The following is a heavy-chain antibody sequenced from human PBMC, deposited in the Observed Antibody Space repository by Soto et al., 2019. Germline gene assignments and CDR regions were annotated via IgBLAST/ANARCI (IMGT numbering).Heavy chain of an antibody. CDR2: INHSGST. CDR1: CCSFIANY. V-gene: IGHV4-34*01. J-gene: IGHJ4*02. Sequence: PSETLSLTCAIYCCSFIANYWSWIRQPPGKGLVWIGEINHSGSTNYNPSLKSLVSISVDTSKYQFSLKLSSVTAADTAVYYCARTSRFEYWGQGTLVTVSS. D-gene: IGHD6-6*01. CDR3: ARTSRFEY.